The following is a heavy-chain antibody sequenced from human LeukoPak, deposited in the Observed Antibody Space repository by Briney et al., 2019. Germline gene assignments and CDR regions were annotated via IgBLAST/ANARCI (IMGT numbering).Heavy chain of an antibody. J-gene: IGHJ4*02. CDR3: VRDVGYFHFDS. Sequence: GGSLRPSCAASGFSFGSFWMTWVRQAPGKGLEWVGHINEDGSQTNYIDSVTGRFTISRDNTKDSLYLQMNSLRAEDTAVYFCVRDVGYFHFDSWGQGILVTVSS. CDR2: INEDGSQT. CDR1: GFSFGSFW. D-gene: IGHD1-1*01. V-gene: IGHV3-7*01.